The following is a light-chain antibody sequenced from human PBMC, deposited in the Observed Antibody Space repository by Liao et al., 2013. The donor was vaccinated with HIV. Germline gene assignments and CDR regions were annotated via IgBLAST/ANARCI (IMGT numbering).Light chain of an antibody. V-gene: IGLV3-1*01. CDR1: KLGSKY. Sequence: SYELTQPPSVSVSPGQTASITCSGDKLGSKYACWYQQKPGQSPVVVIYQDSKRPSGIPERFSGSNSANTATLTISRVEAGDEADYYCQVWDSSSDHRVFGGGTKLTVL. CDR2: QDS. CDR3: QVWDSSSDHRV. J-gene: IGLJ2*01.